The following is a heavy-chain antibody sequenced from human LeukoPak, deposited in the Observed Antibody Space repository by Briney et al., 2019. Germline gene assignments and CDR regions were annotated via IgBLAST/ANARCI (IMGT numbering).Heavy chain of an antibody. CDR1: GGSISSGSYY. D-gene: IGHD2-8*01. CDR2: INHSGST. J-gene: IGHJ4*02. Sequence: SETLSLTCTVSGGSISSGSYYWSWIRQPPGKGLEWIGEINHSGSTNYNPSLKSRVTISVDTSKNQFSLKLSSVTAADTAVYYCARGPSIGYCTNGVCYKIDYWGQGTLVTVSS. V-gene: IGHV4-39*07. CDR3: ARGPSIGYCTNGVCYKIDY.